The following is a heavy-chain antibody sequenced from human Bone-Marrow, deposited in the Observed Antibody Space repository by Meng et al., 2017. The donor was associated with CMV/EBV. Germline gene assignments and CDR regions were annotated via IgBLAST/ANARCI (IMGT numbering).Heavy chain of an antibody. V-gene: IGHV5-51*01. CDR2: IYPGDSDT. J-gene: IGHJ5*02. D-gene: IGHD3-10*01. CDR1: GYSFTSYW. CDR3: ARGGLVRGVVLPKWFDP. Sequence: GGSLRLSCKGSGYSFTSYWIGWVRQMPGKGLEWMGIIYPGDSDTRYSPSFQGQVTISADKSTKIAYLQWNSLTTSDTAVYYCARGGLVRGVVLPKWFDPWGHGTLVTVSS.